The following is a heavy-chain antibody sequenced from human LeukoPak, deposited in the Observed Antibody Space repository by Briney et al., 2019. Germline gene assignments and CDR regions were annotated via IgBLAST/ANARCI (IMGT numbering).Heavy chain of an antibody. Sequence: PGGSLRLSCAASGFTFDDYAMHWVRQAPGKGLEWVSGISWNSGSIGYADSVKGRFTISRDNAKNSLYLQMNSLRAEDTAVYYCAKDQTTVINGIGYWGQGTLVTVSS. CDR3: AKDQTTVINGIGY. V-gene: IGHV3-9*01. J-gene: IGHJ4*02. CDR1: GFTFDDYA. CDR2: ISWNSGSI. D-gene: IGHD4-23*01.